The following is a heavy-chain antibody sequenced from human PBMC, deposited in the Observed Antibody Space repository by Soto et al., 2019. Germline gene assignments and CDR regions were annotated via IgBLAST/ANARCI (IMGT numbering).Heavy chain of an antibody. D-gene: IGHD3-16*01. CDR3: ASLTSWRGEGFSY. V-gene: IGHV4-4*07. J-gene: IGHJ4*02. CDR2: IYTSGST. CDR1: GGSISSYY. Sequence: QVQLQETGPGLVKPSETLSLTCTVSGGSISSYYWSWIRQPAGKGLEWIGRIYTSGSTNCSPSLKSRVTGAGDTSNRHFSVKLSSVTAGDTAVHHCASLTSWRGEGFSYRGQGALVTVSS.